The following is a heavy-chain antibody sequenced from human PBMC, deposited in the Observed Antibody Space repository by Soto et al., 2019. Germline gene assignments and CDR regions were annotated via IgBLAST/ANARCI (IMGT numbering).Heavy chain of an antibody. V-gene: IGHV3-15*01. Sequence: GGSLRLSCAASGFTFSNAWMSWVRQAPGKGLEWVGRIKSKTDGGTTDYAAPVKGRFTISRDDSKNTLYLQMNSLKTEDTAVYYCTTDQDLTGDRAIDYWGQGTLVTVSS. J-gene: IGHJ4*02. CDR3: TTDQDLTGDRAIDY. D-gene: IGHD7-27*01. CDR2: IKSKTDGGTT. CDR1: GFTFSNAW.